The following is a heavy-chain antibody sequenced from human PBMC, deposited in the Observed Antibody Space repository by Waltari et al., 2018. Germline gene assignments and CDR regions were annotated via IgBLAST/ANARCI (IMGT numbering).Heavy chain of an antibody. CDR1: GFPFISYA. V-gene: IGHV3-23*01. D-gene: IGHD2-2*01. CDR2: ISGPGLTT. CDR3: AKVGGVAAAEFQFDF. Sequence: EVQLLESGGGLVQLGESLRLSCAASGFPFISYAISWVRQGPGKGLEWVSVISGPGLTTYYADSGKGRFSISRDNSRSTLYLQINSLRGDDTAVYYCAKVGGVAAAEFQFDFWGRGTLVTVSS. J-gene: IGHJ4*02.